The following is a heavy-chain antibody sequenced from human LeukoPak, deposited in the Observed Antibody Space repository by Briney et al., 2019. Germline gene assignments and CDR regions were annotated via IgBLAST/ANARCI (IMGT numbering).Heavy chain of an antibody. Sequence: GGSLRLSCAASGFTFDDYAMHWVRQAPGKGLEWVSGISWNSGSIGYADSVKGRFTISRDNARNSLYLQMNTLRAEDTAVYSCARGADGVSSNSRGWFDPWGQGTLVTVSS. V-gene: IGHV3-9*01. CDR2: ISWNSGSI. CDR1: GFTFDDYA. CDR3: ARGADGVSSNSRGWFDP. D-gene: IGHD2-15*01. J-gene: IGHJ5*02.